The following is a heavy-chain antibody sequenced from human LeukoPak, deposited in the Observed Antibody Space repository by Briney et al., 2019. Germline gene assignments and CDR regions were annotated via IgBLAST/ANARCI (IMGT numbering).Heavy chain of an antibody. CDR2: IGGSGTRT. CDR3: AKDDAWLRFGE. Sequence: GGTLRLSCSASGFTFTTYGMNWVRQAPGKGLGWVSGIGGSGTRTYYADPVKGRITISRDNSKNTLYLEVISLTAEDTAVYYCAKDDAWLRFGEWSQGTLVTVSS. J-gene: IGHJ4*02. CDR1: GFTFTTYG. D-gene: IGHD3-10*01. V-gene: IGHV3-23*01.